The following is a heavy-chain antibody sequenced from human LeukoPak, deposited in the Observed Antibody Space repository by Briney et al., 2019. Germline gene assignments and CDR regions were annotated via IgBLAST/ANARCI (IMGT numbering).Heavy chain of an antibody. CDR3: ARTDYDILTGARMDV. CDR1: GYTSTNYG. D-gene: IGHD3-9*01. J-gene: IGHJ6*04. CDR2: ISAYNANT. Sequence: GASVTVSCKASGYTSTNYGITWVRQAPGQGLEWMGWISAYNANTSYGQKVQGRVTMTTDPSTSTVYMELRSLRSDDTTIYYCARTDYDILTGARMDVWGKGTTVTVCS. V-gene: IGHV1-18*04.